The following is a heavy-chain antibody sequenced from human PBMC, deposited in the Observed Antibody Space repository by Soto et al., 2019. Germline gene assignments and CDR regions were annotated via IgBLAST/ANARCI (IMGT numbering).Heavy chain of an antibody. CDR1: GASIYNGGYF. V-gene: IGHV4-39*01. D-gene: IGHD2-15*01. J-gene: IGHJ6*02. Sequence: PSETLSLTCSVSGASIYNGGYFWRWVRQSPGKGLEWIGHIHNSGSPYNNPSLKSRVTISVDTSQNQFSLDLTSVTATDTAVHFCARHPGYCSGGSCNGQYTLDVWGQGTTVTVSS. CDR2: IHNSGSP. CDR3: ARHPGYCSGGSCNGQYTLDV.